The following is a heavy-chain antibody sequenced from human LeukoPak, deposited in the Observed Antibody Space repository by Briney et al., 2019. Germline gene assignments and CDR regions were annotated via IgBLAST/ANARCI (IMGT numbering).Heavy chain of an antibody. V-gene: IGHV3-66*01. CDR3: ARDSVVIDAFDI. Sequence: GGSLRLSCAASGFTVSSNYMSWVRQAPGKGLEWVSVIYSGGSTYYADSVKGRFTISRDNSKNTLYLQMNSLRAEDTAVYYCARDSVVIDAFDIWGQGTMVTVSS. J-gene: IGHJ3*02. D-gene: IGHD3-22*01. CDR2: IYSGGST. CDR1: GFTVSSNY.